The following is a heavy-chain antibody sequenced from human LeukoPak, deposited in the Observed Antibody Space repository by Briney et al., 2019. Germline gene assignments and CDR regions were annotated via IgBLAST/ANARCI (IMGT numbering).Heavy chain of an antibody. Sequence: PSETLSLTCAVYGGSFSGYYWSWIRQPPGKGLEWIGYIYTSGSTNYNPSLKSRVTISVDTSKNQFSLKLSSVTAADTAVYYCAGSGSYYNARDYYYYYYYMDVWGKGTTVTVSS. CDR1: GGSFSGYY. J-gene: IGHJ6*03. V-gene: IGHV4-4*09. CDR3: AGSGSYYNARDYYYYYYYMDV. CDR2: IYTSGST. D-gene: IGHD3-10*01.